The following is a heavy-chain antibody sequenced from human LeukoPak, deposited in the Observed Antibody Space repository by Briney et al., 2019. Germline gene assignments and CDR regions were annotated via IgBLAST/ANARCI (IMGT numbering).Heavy chain of an antibody. Sequence: GGSLRLSCAASGFTFSSYWMHWVRQAPGKGLVWVSRINGDGSSTSYADSVKGRFTISRDNAKNTLYLQMNSLRAEDTAVYYCAKYDGSSWYQFVDYWGQGTLVTVSS. J-gene: IGHJ4*02. CDR2: INGDGSST. CDR3: AKYDGSSWYQFVDY. V-gene: IGHV3-74*01. CDR1: GFTFSSYW. D-gene: IGHD6-13*01.